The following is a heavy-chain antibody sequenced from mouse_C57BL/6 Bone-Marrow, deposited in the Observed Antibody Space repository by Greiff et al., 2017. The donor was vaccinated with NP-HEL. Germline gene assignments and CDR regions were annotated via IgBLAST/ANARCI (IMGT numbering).Heavy chain of an antibody. D-gene: IGHD2-1*01. CDR1: GFTFSSYA. V-gene: IGHV5-9-1*02. CDR3: TRDPVYYPFDY. J-gene: IGHJ2*01. CDR2: ISSGGDYI. Sequence: EVQVVESGEGLVKPGGSLKLSCAASGFTFSSYAMSWVRQTPEKRLEWVAYISSGGDYIYYADTVKGRFTISRDNARNTLYLQMSSLKSEDTAMYYCTRDPVYYPFDYWGQGTTLTVSS.